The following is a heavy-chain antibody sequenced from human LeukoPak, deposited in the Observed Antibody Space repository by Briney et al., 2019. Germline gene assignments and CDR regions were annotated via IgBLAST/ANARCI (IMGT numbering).Heavy chain of an antibody. CDR3: ARLSTVATFDY. J-gene: IGHJ4*02. V-gene: IGHV3-7*01. CDR2: IKEDGSVN. Sequence: GGSLRLSCAASGFTFSTYWMSWVRQAPGKGLEWVANIKEDGSVNAYVDSVKGRFTISRDNAKNSLDLQMHSLRVEDAAVYYCARLSTVATFDYWGQGTLVTVSS. D-gene: IGHD4-23*01. CDR1: GFTFSTYW.